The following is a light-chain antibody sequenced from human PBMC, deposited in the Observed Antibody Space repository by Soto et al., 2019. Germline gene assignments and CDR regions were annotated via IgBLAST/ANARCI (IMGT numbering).Light chain of an antibody. CDR1: QSLLHSNGYNY. V-gene: IGKV2-28*01. CDR3: MQALQTPLT. J-gene: IGKJ4*01. CDR2: LGS. Sequence: DLVMTQSPLSLPVTPGEPASISWRSSQSLLHSNGYNYLDWYLQKPGQSPQLLIYLGSNRASGVPDRFSGSGSGTEFTLKISRVEAEDVGVYYCMQALQTPLTFGGGTKVEIK.